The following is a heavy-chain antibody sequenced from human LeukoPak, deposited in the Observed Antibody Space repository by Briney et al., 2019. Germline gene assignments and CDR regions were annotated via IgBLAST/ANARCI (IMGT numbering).Heavy chain of an antibody. Sequence: SVKVSCKAPGGTFSGYAISWVRQAPGQGLEWMGGIIPIFGTANYAQKFQGRVTITADESTSTAYMELSSLRSEDTAVYYCARVLYDFWSGPGDYWGQGTLVTVSS. CDR1: GGTFSGYA. CDR3: ARVLYDFWSGPGDY. J-gene: IGHJ4*02. D-gene: IGHD3-3*01. CDR2: IIPIFGTA. V-gene: IGHV1-69*13.